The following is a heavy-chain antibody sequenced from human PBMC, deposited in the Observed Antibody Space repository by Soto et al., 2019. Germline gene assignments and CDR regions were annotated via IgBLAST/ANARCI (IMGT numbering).Heavy chain of an antibody. D-gene: IGHD6-6*01. CDR1: GYTFTSYD. J-gene: IGHJ5*02. CDR2: MNPNSGNT. Sequence: QVQLVQSGAEVKKPGASVKVSCKASGYTFTSYDINWVRQATGQGLEWMGWMNPNSGNTGYAQKFQGRVTMTRNTSISTAYMELSSLRSEDTAVYYCARGTYSSYPNDQGFDPWGQGTLVTVSS. V-gene: IGHV1-8*01. CDR3: ARGTYSSYPNDQGFDP.